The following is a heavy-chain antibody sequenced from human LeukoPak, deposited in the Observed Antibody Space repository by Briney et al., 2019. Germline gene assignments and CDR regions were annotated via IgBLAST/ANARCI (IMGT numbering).Heavy chain of an antibody. CDR2: INHSGST. Sequence: SETLSLTCAVYGGSFSGYYWSWIRQPPGKGLERIGEINHSGSTNYNPSLKSRVTISVDTSKNQFSLKLSSVTAADTAVYYCAAARAYDSSGYYGLDFDYWGQGTLVTVSS. CDR1: GGSFSGYY. CDR3: AAARAYDSSGYYGLDFDY. D-gene: IGHD3-22*01. J-gene: IGHJ4*02. V-gene: IGHV4-34*01.